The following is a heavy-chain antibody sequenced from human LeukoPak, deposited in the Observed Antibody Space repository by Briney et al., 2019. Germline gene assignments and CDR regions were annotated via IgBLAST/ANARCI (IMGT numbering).Heavy chain of an antibody. CDR2: ISAYNGNT. CDR1: GYTFTSYD. Sequence: ASVKVSCKASGYTFTSYDINWVRQATGQGLEWMGWISAYNGNTNYAQKLQGRVTMTTDTSTSTAYMELRSLRSDDTAVYYCAREGPGPDYYDSSGYTPRSDYWGQGTLVTVSS. CDR3: AREGPGPDYYDSSGYTPRSDY. D-gene: IGHD3-22*01. J-gene: IGHJ4*02. V-gene: IGHV1-18*01.